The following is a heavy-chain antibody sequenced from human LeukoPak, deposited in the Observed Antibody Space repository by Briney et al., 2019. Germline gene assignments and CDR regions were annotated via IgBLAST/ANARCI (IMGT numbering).Heavy chain of an antibody. V-gene: IGHV1-18*04. D-gene: IGHD2-2*01. Sequence: ASVKVSCKASGYTFTSYGISWVRQAPGQGGEGMGWISAYNGNTNYAQKLQGRVTMTTDTSTSTAYMELRSLRSDDTAVYYCARDILGYCSSTSCYEGGWFDPWGQGTLVTVSS. CDR2: ISAYNGNT. CDR3: ARDILGYCSSTSCYEGGWFDP. J-gene: IGHJ5*02. CDR1: GYTFTSYG.